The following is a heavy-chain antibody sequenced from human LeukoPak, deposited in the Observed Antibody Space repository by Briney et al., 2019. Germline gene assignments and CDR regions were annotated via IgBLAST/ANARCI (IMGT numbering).Heavy chain of an antibody. D-gene: IGHD6-6*01. CDR3: ARDKDPSSSSGVYFDY. Sequence: ASVKVSCKASGYTFTSYYIHWVRQAPGQGLEWLGIINPSGGSTSYAQKFQGRVTMTRDMSTSTVYMELSSLRSEDTAVYYCARDKDPSSSSGVYFDYWGQGTLVTVSS. J-gene: IGHJ4*02. CDR2: INPSGGST. V-gene: IGHV1-46*01. CDR1: GYTFTSYY.